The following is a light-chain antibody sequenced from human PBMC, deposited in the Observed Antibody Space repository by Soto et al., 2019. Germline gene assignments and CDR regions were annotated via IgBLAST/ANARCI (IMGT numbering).Light chain of an antibody. J-gene: IGKJ4*01. CDR2: DAS. CDR3: QQYDGSLT. CDR1: QSISRNS. V-gene: IGKV3D-20*01. Sequence: EIVLTQSPATLSLSPGERATLSCGASQSISRNSLAWYQHKPGLAPRLLIYDASIRATDIPDRFSGSGSGTDFTLTISGLEPEDFAVYYCQQYDGSLTFGGGTKVEIK.